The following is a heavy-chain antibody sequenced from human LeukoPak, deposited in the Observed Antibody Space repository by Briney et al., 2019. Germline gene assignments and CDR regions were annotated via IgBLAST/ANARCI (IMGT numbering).Heavy chain of an antibody. CDR3: ARVVVPAAISASWFDP. J-gene: IGHJ5*02. CDR2: INHSGST. D-gene: IGHD2-2*02. Sequence: SETLSLTCAVYGGSFSGYYWSWIRQPPGKGLEWIGEINHSGSTNYNPSLKSRVTISVDTSKNQFSLKLSSVTAADTAVYHCARVVVPAAISASWFDPWGQGTLVTVSS. V-gene: IGHV4-34*01. CDR1: GGSFSGYY.